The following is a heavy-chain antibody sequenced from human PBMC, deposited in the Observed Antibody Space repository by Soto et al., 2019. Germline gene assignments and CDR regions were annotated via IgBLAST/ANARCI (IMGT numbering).Heavy chain of an antibody. V-gene: IGHV3-23*01. Sequence: GGSLRLSCTASGFTFTSYGMGWVRQAPGKGLQWVSTIRGDGGQTHYTDSVKGRFSISRDNSKNTVYLQMDSLRAEDAAMYFCARDVGLDSDDFFAYWGQGTQVTVSS. CDR1: GFTFTSYG. D-gene: IGHD3-9*01. CDR3: ARDVGLDSDDFFAY. CDR2: IRGDGGQT. J-gene: IGHJ4*02.